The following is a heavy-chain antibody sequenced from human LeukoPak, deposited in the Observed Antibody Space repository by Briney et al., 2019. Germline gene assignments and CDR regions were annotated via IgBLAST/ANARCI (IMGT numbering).Heavy chain of an antibody. V-gene: IGHV3-30*02. J-gene: IGHJ4*02. Sequence: GGSLRLTCAGSGFTFSNYGMNWVRQTPSKGLEWVAFIRFDGSNKYYVESVKGRFAISRDNSKNTLYLQMNSLRAEDTAVYYCAKSATTKIVVITKGYFDNWGQGTLVTVSS. D-gene: IGHD3-22*01. CDR1: GFTFSNYG. CDR3: AKSATTKIVVITKGYFDN. CDR2: IRFDGSNK.